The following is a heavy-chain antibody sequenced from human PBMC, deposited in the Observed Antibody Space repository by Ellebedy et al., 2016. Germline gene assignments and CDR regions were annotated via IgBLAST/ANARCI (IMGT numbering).Heavy chain of an antibody. V-gene: IGHV1-18*01. J-gene: IGHJ4*02. CDR1: GYTFSSYD. D-gene: IGHD5-12*01. CDR2: ISTHNGNT. CDR3: ARLLDSGYDSAYFDY. Sequence: ASVKVSXKASGYTFSSYDITWVRQAPGQGLEWMGWISTHNGNTNFAQSFQGRVTMNTDTSANTVYMELRGLRYDDTAVYYCARLLDSGYDSAYFDYWGQGTLVTVSS.